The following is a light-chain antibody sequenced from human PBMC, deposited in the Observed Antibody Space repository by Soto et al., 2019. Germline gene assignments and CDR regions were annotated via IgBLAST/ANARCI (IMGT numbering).Light chain of an antibody. J-gene: IGLJ1*01. CDR2: DVS. Sequence: QSALTQPRSVSGXXXXXXXISCTGTSSDVGGYNYVSWYQQHPGKAPKLMIYDVSKRPSGVPDRFSGSKSGNTASLTISGLQAEDEADYYCCSYAGSYYVFGTGTKVTVL. V-gene: IGLV2-11*01. CDR1: SSDVGGYNY. CDR3: CSYAGSYYV.